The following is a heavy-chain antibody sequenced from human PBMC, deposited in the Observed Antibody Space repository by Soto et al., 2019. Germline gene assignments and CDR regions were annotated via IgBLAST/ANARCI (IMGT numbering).Heavy chain of an antibody. CDR2: IYYSGST. CDR1: GGSISSGGYY. CDR3: AREVAGSTGLDAFDI. V-gene: IGHV4-31*03. D-gene: IGHD6-19*01. Sequence: QVQLQESGPGLVKPSQTLSLTCTVSGGSISSGGYYWSWIRQHPGKGLEWIGYIYYSGSTYYNPSRKSRVTLSVDTSKNQFSLKLGSGTAADTAVYYCAREVAGSTGLDAFDIWGQGTMVTVSS. J-gene: IGHJ3*02.